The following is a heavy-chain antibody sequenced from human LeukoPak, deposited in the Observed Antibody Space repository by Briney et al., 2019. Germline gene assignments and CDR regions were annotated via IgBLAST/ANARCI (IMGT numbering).Heavy chain of an antibody. CDR3: ARLVWGTDRYFDL. CDR2: IRQDATAK. V-gene: IGHV3-7*01. D-gene: IGHD3-16*01. Sequence: GGSLRLSCAASGFTFSGWMSWLRQAPGKGLEWVANIRQDATAKYYVDSVKGRFTISRDNAKDSLYLDMNSLRAEDTAVYYCARLVWGTDRYFDLWGQGTLVTVPS. J-gene: IGHJ4*02. CDR1: GFTFSGW.